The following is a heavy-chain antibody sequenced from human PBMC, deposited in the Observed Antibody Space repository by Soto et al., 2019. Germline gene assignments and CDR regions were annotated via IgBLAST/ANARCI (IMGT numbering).Heavy chain of an antibody. D-gene: IGHD2-15*01. CDR1: GFTFSKYG. CDR3: AKDSREGIVVVVAGPGHLDY. J-gene: IGHJ4*02. CDR2: IYYDGSHK. Sequence: QVQLVESGGGVVQPGRSLRLSCAVSGFTFSKYGMHWVRQAPGKGLEWVAVIYYDGSHKYYADSVKGRFTISRDTSENTLDLQMNSLTAEDTAVYYCAKDSREGIVVVVAGPGHLDYWGQGTLVTVSS. V-gene: IGHV3-30*18.